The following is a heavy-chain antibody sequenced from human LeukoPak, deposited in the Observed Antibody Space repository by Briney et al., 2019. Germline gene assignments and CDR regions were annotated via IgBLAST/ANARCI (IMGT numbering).Heavy chain of an antibody. J-gene: IGHJ4*02. CDR1: GYTFTGYY. V-gene: IGHV1-2*06. CDR3: ASFSGGSWRVDY. D-gene: IGHD2-15*01. Sequence: APVKVSCKASGYTFTGYYMHWVRQAPGQGLEWMGRINPNSGGTNYAQKFQGRVTMTRDTSISTAYMELSRLRSDDTAVYYCASFSGGSWRVDYWGQGTLVTVSS. CDR2: INPNSGGT.